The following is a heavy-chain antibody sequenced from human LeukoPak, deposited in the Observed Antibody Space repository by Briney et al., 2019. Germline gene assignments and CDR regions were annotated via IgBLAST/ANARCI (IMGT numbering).Heavy chain of an antibody. CDR1: GYTFTSYD. J-gene: IGHJ4*02. V-gene: IGHV1-8*01. CDR2: MNPNSGNT. CDR3: ARGTLD. Sequence: VASVKVSCKASGYTFTSYDINWVRQAPRQGLEWMGWMNPNSGNTGYVQKFQGRVTMNRDTSISTAYMELSSLTSEDTAVYYCARGTLDWGQGTLVTVSS.